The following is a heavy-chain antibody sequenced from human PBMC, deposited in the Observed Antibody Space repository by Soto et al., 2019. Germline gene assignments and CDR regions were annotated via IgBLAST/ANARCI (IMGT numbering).Heavy chain of an antibody. CDR3: ARGYYDILTGYYGMNWFDP. CDR1: GGSVSSGSYY. V-gene: IGHV4-61*01. D-gene: IGHD3-9*01. J-gene: IGHJ5*02. Sequence: SETLSLTCTVSGGSVSSGSYYWSWIRQPPGKGLEWIGYIYYSGSTNYNPSLKSRVTISVDTSKNQFSLKLSSVTAADTAVYYCARGYYDILTGYYGMNWFDPWGQGTLVTVSS. CDR2: IYYSGST.